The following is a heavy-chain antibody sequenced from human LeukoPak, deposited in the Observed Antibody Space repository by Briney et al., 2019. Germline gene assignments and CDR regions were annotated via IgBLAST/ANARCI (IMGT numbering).Heavy chain of an antibody. CDR3: ARETVVVTANSCYYYMDV. V-gene: IGHV4-59*01. CDR1: GGSISTYY. CDR2: IYFSGSS. J-gene: IGHJ6*03. Sequence: SETLSLTCTVSGGSISTYYWTWTRQPPGKRLEWVGYIYFSGSSNSNPSLSSRVTISIDTSKNQFSLKLSSVTAADTAVYYCARETVVVTANSCYYYMDVWGKGTTVTVSS. D-gene: IGHD2-21*02.